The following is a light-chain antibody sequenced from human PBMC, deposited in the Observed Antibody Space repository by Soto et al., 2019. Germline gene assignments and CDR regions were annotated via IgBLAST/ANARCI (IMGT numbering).Light chain of an antibody. CDR3: QQHNNWPPSIN. CDR2: GAS. CDR1: QSVSSS. Sequence: EIVMTQSPATLSVSPGERATLSCRFSQSVSSSLAWYQQKPGQAPRLLIYGASTRATGIPVRFSGRGSGTELTLTISRLQSEDFAVYYCQQHNNWPPSINCGQGTRREIK. V-gene: IGKV3-15*01. J-gene: IGKJ5*01.